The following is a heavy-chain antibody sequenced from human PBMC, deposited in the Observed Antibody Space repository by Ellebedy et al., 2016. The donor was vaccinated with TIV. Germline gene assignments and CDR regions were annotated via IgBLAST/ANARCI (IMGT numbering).Heavy chain of an antibody. CDR1: GFPFSSYA. Sequence: GGSLRLXXAASGFPFSSYAMSWVRQAPGKGLEWVSSISDSGGNTYYADSVRGRFTFSRDNSKNTLYPQMNSLRAEDTAVYYCAKGWLGAGAGTDFDYWGRGTLVTVSS. CDR3: AKGWLGAGAGTDFDY. CDR2: ISDSGGNT. J-gene: IGHJ4*02. D-gene: IGHD6-13*01. V-gene: IGHV3-23*01.